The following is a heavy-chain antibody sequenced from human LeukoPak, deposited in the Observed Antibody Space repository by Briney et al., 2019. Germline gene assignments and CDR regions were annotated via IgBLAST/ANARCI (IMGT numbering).Heavy chain of an antibody. CDR3: ASLDSTSSDY. Sequence: SETLSLTCTVSGFSISSGYYWGWIRQPPGKGLEWIGSIYHSGSTYYNPSLKSRVTISVNTPKNQFSLNLSSVTAADTAVYFCASLDSTSSDYWGQGTLVTVSS. V-gene: IGHV4-38-2*02. CDR2: IYHSGST. D-gene: IGHD6-6*01. CDR1: GFSISSGYY. J-gene: IGHJ4*02.